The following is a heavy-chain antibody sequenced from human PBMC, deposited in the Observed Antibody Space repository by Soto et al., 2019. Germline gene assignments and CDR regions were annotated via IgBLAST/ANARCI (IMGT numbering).Heavy chain of an antibody. CDR1: GGTFSSNA. CDR2: IIPIFGTA. Sequence: QVQLVQSGAEVKKPGSSVKVSCEASGGTFSSNAISWVRQAPGQGLEWMGGIIPIFGTADYAQKFQGRVTITADEPTSTAYMELSSLRSEDTAVYYCASQLTGDYYYYGMDVWGQGTTVTVSS. CDR3: ASQLTGDYYYYGMDV. J-gene: IGHJ6*02. D-gene: IGHD7-27*01. V-gene: IGHV1-69*12.